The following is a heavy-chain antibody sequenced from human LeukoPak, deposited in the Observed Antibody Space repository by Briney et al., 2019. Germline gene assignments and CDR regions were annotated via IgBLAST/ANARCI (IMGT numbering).Heavy chain of an antibody. J-gene: IGHJ4*02. Sequence: GGSLRLSCAASGFTFSSYGMHWVRQAPGKGLEWVAVISYDGSNKYYADSVKGRFTISRDNSKNTLYLQMNSLRAEDTAVYYCAKSSRPLRYFDWLLLSRGQGTLVTVSS. V-gene: IGHV3-30*18. D-gene: IGHD3-9*01. CDR1: GFTFSSYG. CDR2: ISYDGSNK. CDR3: AKSSRPLRYFDWLLLS.